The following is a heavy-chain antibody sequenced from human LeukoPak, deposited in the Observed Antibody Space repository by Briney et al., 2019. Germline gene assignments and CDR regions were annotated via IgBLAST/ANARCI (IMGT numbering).Heavy chain of an antibody. V-gene: IGHV3-21*01. Sequence: GGSLRLSCAASGFTFSSYNMNWVRQAPGKGLEWVSSISSSSNYIYYADSVKGRFTISRDNAKNSLYLQMDSLRAEDTAVYYCARDSPGGIAVAPDYWGQGTLVTVSS. CDR3: ARDSPGGIAVAPDY. D-gene: IGHD6-19*01. CDR1: GFTFSSYN. CDR2: ISSSSNYI. J-gene: IGHJ4*02.